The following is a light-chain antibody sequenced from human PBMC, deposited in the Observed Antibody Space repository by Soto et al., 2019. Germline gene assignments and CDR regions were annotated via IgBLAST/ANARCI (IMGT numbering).Light chain of an antibody. J-gene: IGKJ1*01. CDR3: QQYYSYPRT. V-gene: IGKV1-8*01. CDR1: QGISSY. CDR2: AAS. Sequence: AIRMTQSPSSLSASTGDRVTITCRASQGISSYLAWYQQKPGKAPKLLIYAASTLQSGVPSRFSGSGSVTDFTLTISCLQYEDFATYYCQQYYSYPRTFGQGTKVEIK.